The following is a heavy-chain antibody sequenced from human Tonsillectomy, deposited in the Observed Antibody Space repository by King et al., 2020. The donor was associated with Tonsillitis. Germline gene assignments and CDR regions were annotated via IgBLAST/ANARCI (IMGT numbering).Heavy chain of an antibody. CDR1: GVTFSNYA. CDR3: ARDLMSGDWNDPLGYFDY. Sequence: VQLVQSGGGVVQPGRSLRLSCAASGVTFSNYAMHWVRQAPGKGLEWVAIISYDGSEKYYADSVKGRFTISRDNSKNKMYVQMNSLRAEDTAVYYCARDLMSGDWNDPLGYFDYWGQGTLVTVSS. J-gene: IGHJ4*02. D-gene: IGHD1-1*01. V-gene: IGHV3-30*04. CDR2: ISYDGSEK.